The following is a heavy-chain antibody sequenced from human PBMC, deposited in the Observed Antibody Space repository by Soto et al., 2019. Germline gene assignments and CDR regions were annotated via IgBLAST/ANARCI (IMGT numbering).Heavy chain of an antibody. J-gene: IGHJ6*02. CDR2: IDPSDSYT. Sequence: GESLKISCKGSGYSFTSYWISWVRQMPGKGLEWMGRIDPSDSYTNYSPSFQGHVTISADKSISTAYLQWSSLKASDTAMYYCACSCSWSYSVPRNYYYGMDVWGQGTTVTVSS. D-gene: IGHD1-26*01. CDR1: GYSFTSYW. V-gene: IGHV5-10-1*01. CDR3: ACSCSWSYSVPRNYYYGMDV.